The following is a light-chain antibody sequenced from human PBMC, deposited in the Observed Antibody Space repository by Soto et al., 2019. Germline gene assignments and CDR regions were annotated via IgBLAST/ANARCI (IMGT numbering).Light chain of an antibody. Sequence: DIQMTQSPSSLSASEGDRVTITCRASQDINKYLAWYQQIPGKAPKLLIFAASTLQSGIPSRFSASGSGTEFTLTISSLQPDDFATYYCQQYNSYSGTFGQGTKVDIK. CDR1: QDINKY. J-gene: IGKJ1*01. CDR3: QQYNSYSGT. V-gene: IGKV1-16*01. CDR2: AAS.